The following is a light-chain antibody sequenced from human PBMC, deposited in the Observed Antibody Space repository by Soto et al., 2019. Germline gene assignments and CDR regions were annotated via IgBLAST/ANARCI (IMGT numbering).Light chain of an antibody. CDR1: SSDVGGYIF. V-gene: IGLV2-14*01. CDR2: DIN. CDR3: VSYTTSASYV. J-gene: IGLJ1*01. Sequence: QSVLTQPASVSGSPGQSITISCTGTSSDVGGYIFVSWYRQHPGKAPKLMIYDINNRPSGVSNRFSGSKSGNTASLTISGLQAEDEADYYCVSYTTSASYVFGTGTKVTVL.